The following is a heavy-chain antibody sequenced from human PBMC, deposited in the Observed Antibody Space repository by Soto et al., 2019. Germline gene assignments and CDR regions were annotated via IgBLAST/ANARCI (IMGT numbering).Heavy chain of an antibody. V-gene: IGHV4-4*02. D-gene: IGHD6-25*01. CDR1: GGSISTSNW. Sequence: PSETLSLTCAVSGGSISTSNWWTWVRQPPGKGLEWIGEIRHSGSTNSNPSLKSRVTLLIHKSKNQFSLNLSSVTAADTAMYYCARAARIAADYWGQGTLVTVSS. CDR3: ARAARIAADY. J-gene: IGHJ4*02. CDR2: IRHSGST.